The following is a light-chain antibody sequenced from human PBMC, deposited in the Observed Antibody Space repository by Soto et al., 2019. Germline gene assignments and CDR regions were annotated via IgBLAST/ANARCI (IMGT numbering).Light chain of an antibody. J-gene: IGKJ5*01. V-gene: IGKV3-20*01. CDR1: HIINSNY. CDR2: SAS. Sequence: EIVLIQSPCTLSWSPAERATLSCRASHIINSNYFAWYQQKPRHAPTLLFYSASSRVTGIPDRFSASGSGTDFTPTISRLEPEDFAVYYCQQYGSSPPITFGQGTRLEIK. CDR3: QQYGSSPPIT.